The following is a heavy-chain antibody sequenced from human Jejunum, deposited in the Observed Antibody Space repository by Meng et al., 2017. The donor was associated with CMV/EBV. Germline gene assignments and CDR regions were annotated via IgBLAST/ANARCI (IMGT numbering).Heavy chain of an antibody. J-gene: IGHJ4*02. CDR1: GSISGYY. CDR2: IYYIGYT. Sequence: GSISGYYWRWIRQFPGKGLEWIGYIYYIGYTHYNPSLKSRVTISVDTSKNQFSLKVTSMTVADTAVYYCARVGQALSGSDYRGFDFWGQGTMVTVSS. V-gene: IGHV4-59*01. CDR3: ARVGQALSGSDYRGFDF. D-gene: IGHD1-26*01.